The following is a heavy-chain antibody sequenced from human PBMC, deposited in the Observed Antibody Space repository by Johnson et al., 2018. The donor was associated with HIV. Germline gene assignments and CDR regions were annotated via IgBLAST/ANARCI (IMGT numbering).Heavy chain of an antibody. V-gene: IGHV3-30*18. Sequence: QVQLVESGGGVVQPGRSLRLSCAASGFTFSSYGMHWVRQAPGKGLEWVAVISCDGSNKYYADSVKGRFTISRDNSKNTLYLQMNSLRAEDTAVYYCAKGGITMAPDAFDIWGQGTMVTVSS. J-gene: IGHJ3*02. CDR3: AKGGITMAPDAFDI. D-gene: IGHD3-10*01. CDR1: GFTFSSYG. CDR2: ISCDGSNK.